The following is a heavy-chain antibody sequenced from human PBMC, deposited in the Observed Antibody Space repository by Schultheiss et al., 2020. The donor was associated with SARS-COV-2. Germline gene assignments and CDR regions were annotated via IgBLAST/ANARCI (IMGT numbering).Heavy chain of an antibody. J-gene: IGHJ3*02. V-gene: IGHV3-64*04. D-gene: IGHD6-13*01. CDR1: GFTFSSYA. CDR3: AREAAGINAFDI. Sequence: GGSLRLSCSASGFTFSSYAMHWVRQAPGKGLEYVSAISSNGGSTYYADSVKGRFTISRDNSKNTLYLQMNSLRAEDTAVYYCAREAAGINAFDIWGQGTTVTVSS. CDR2: ISSNGGST.